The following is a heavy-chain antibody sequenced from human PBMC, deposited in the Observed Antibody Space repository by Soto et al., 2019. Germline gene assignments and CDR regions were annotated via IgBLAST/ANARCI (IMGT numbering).Heavy chain of an antibody. CDR1: GGSISRGDYY. D-gene: IGHD3-22*01. Sequence: PSETLSLTCTVSGGSISRGDYYWSWIRQPPGKGLEWIGYIYYSGSTYYNPSLKSRVTISVDTSKNQFSLKLSSVTAADTAVYYCARGVFYDSNPYYYYGMDVWGQGTTVTVSS. CDR3: ARGVFYDSNPYYYYGMDV. CDR2: IYYSGST. V-gene: IGHV4-30-4*01. J-gene: IGHJ6*02.